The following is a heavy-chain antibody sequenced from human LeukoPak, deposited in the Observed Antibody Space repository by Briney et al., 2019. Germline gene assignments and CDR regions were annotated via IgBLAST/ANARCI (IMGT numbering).Heavy chain of an antibody. Sequence: ASVKVSCKASGYTFTGYYMHWVRQAPGQGLEWMGWINLNSGGTNYAQKFQGRVTMTRDTSISTAYTELSRLRSDDTAVYYCAREGVDWNHSVYYFDYWGQGTLVTVSS. CDR2: INLNSGGT. D-gene: IGHD1-1*01. CDR1: GYTFTGYY. J-gene: IGHJ4*02. CDR3: AREGVDWNHSVYYFDY. V-gene: IGHV1-2*02.